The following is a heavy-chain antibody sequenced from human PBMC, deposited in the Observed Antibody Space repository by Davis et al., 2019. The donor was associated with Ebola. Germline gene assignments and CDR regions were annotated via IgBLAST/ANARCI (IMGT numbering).Heavy chain of an antibody. Sequence: GSLRLSCTVSGGSISSYYWSWIRQPPGKGLEWIGYIYYSGSTNYNPSLKSRVTISVDTSKNQFSLKLSSVTAADTAVYYCAKDAIRVEETMIVVVGAFDYWGQGTLVTVSS. D-gene: IGHD3-22*01. CDR1: GGSISSYY. CDR3: AKDAIRVEETMIVVVGAFDY. CDR2: IYYSGST. V-gene: IGHV4-59*01. J-gene: IGHJ4*02.